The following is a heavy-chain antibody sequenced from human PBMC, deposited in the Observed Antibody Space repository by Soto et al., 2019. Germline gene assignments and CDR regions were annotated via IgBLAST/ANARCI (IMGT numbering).Heavy chain of an antibody. CDR1: GDSVSSNSAA. D-gene: IGHD1-26*01. CDR3: AREKEWELLPSYYYYGMDV. Sequence: PSQTLSLTCAISGDSVSSNSAAWNWIRQSPSRGLEWLGRTYYRSKWYNDYAVSVKSRITINPDTSKNQFSLQLNSVTPEDTAVYYCAREKEWELLPSYYYYGMDVWGQGTTVTVSS. V-gene: IGHV6-1*01. CDR2: TYYRSKWYN. J-gene: IGHJ6*02.